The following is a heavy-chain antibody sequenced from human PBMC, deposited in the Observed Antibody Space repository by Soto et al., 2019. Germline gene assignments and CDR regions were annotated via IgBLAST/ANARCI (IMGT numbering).Heavy chain of an antibody. Sequence: TLSLTCVVSGGSISSGGYSWSWIQQPPGKGLEWIGYIYHSGSTYYNPSLKSRVTISVDRSKNQFSLKLSSVTAADTAVYYCASSGSYYQNFDYWGQGTLVTVSS. CDR3: ASSGSYYQNFDY. D-gene: IGHD3-10*01. CDR1: GGSISSGGYS. V-gene: IGHV4-30-2*01. J-gene: IGHJ4*02. CDR2: IYHSGST.